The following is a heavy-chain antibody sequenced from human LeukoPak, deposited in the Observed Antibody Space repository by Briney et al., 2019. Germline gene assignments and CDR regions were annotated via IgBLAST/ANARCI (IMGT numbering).Heavy chain of an antibody. CDR1: GYNFTSYY. CDR2: INPSGGST. V-gene: IGHV1-46*01. J-gene: IGHJ4*02. D-gene: IGHD4-17*01. Sequence: GASVKVSCKASGYNFTSYYMHWVRQAPGQGLEWMGIINPSGGSTSYAQKFQGRVTMTRDTSTSTVYMELSSLRSEDTAVYYCARPMRGDYDFDYWGQGTLVTVSS. CDR3: ARPMRGDYDFDY.